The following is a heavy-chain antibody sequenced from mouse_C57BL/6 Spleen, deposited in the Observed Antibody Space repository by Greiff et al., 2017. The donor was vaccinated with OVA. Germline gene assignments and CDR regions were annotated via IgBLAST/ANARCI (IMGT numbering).Heavy chain of an antibody. CDR3: ARIPFYDYDGRPYAMDY. CDR1: GFTFSDYG. CDR2: ISSGSSTI. J-gene: IGHJ4*01. D-gene: IGHD2-4*01. Sequence: EVQLVESGGGLVKPGGSLKLSCAASGFTFSDYGMHWVRQAPEKGLEWVAYISSGSSTIYYADTVKGRFTISRDNAKNTLFLQMTSLRSEDTAMYYCARIPFYDYDGRPYAMDYWGQGTSVTVSS. V-gene: IGHV5-17*01.